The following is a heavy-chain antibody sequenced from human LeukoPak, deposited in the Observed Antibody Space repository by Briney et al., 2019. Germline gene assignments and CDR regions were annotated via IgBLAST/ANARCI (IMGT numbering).Heavy chain of an antibody. J-gene: IGHJ4*02. Sequence: ETLSLTCTVSGGSISSYYWSWVRQAPGKGLEWVANIKQDGSEKYYVDSVKGRFTISRDNAKNSLYLQMNSLRAEDTAVYYCARDGLTMVRGVIFDYWGQGTLVTVSS. CDR3: ARDGLTMVRGVIFDY. CDR1: GGSISSYY. D-gene: IGHD3-10*01. V-gene: IGHV3-7*01. CDR2: IKQDGSEK.